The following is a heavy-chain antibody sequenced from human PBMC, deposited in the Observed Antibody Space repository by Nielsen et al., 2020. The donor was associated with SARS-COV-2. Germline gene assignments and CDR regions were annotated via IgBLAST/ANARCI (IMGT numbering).Heavy chain of an antibody. J-gene: IGHJ6*03. Sequence: SVKVSCKASGGTFSSYAISWVRQAPGQGLEWMGGIIPIFGTANYAQKFQGRVTITADESTSTAYMELSSLRAEDTAVYYCAKEPGTTTGLYYYYYMDVWGKGTTVTVSS. D-gene: IGHD1-7*01. CDR3: AKEPGTTTGLYYYYYMDV. CDR1: GGTFSSYA. CDR2: IIPIFGTA. V-gene: IGHV1-69*13.